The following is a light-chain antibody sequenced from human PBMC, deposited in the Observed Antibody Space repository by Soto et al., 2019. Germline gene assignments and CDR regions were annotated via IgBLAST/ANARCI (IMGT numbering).Light chain of an antibody. J-gene: IGLJ2*01. CDR2: DVT. CDR1: SSDIGAYNY. CDR3: SSYTTSTTVI. Sequence: QSALTQPASVSGSPGQSITISCTGTSSDIGAYNYVSWYQQHPGKAPKLLIYDVTNRPSGISYRFSGSKSGNTASLTISGLQAEDEADYHCSSYTTSTTVIFGGGTQQTVL. V-gene: IGLV2-14*01.